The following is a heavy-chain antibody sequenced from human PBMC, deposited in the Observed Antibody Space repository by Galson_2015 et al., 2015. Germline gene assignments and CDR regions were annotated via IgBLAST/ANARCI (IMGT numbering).Heavy chain of an antibody. J-gene: IGHJ4*02. CDR2: IWWDGSHK. CDR3: ARDSAIGYSDILTGYNETPDY. V-gene: IGHV3-33*01. Sequence: SLRLSCAASGFTFSSYSMHWVRQAPGKGLEWVAAIWWDGSHKYYADSLKGRFTISRDNSKNTLYLQMNSLRAEDTAVYYCARDSAIGYSDILTGYNETPDYWGQGTLVTVSS. D-gene: IGHD3-9*01. CDR1: GFTFSSYS.